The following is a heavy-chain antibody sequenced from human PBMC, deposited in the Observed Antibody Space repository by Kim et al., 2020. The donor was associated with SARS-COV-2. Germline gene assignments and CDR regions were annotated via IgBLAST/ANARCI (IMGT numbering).Heavy chain of an antibody. D-gene: IGHD6-19*01. CDR3: ARGSTTGWYGFDY. CDR1: GFNVRNNY. CDR2: LYSGGDI. V-gene: IGHV3-53*01. J-gene: IGHJ4*02. Sequence: GGSLRLSCAASGFNVRNNYMNWIRQVPGKGLEWVAVLYSGGDIYYADSVRGRFTISRDESKNTVDLLMNGLTVDDTALYYCARGSTTGWYGFDYWGQGTLVTVS.